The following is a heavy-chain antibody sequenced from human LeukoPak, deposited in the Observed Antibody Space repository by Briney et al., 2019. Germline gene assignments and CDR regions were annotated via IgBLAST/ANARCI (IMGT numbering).Heavy chain of an antibody. J-gene: IGHJ4*02. V-gene: IGHV3-21*01. CDR2: ISSSSSYI. CDR3: ARDHPKRTYYYDSS. CDR1: GFTFSEYY. D-gene: IGHD3-22*01. Sequence: GGSLRLSCAASGFTFSEYYINWIRQAPGKGLEWVSSISSSSSYIYYADSVKGRFTISRDNAKNSLYLQMNSLRAEDTAVYYCARDHPKRTYYYDSSWGQGTLVTVSS.